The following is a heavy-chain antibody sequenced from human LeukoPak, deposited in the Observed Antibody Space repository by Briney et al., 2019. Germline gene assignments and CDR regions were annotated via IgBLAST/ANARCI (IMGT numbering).Heavy chain of an antibody. Sequence: GGSLRLSCVASGFSFSIYRMNWVRQAPGKGLEWVSYISGGSTTIHYADSVKGRFTISRDNAKNSLYLHMSSLRDEDTALYYCVRDDRDYVFDYWGRGTLVTVSS. V-gene: IGHV3-48*02. CDR2: ISGGSTTI. D-gene: IGHD3-16*01. CDR1: GFSFSIYR. CDR3: VRDDRDYVFDY. J-gene: IGHJ4*02.